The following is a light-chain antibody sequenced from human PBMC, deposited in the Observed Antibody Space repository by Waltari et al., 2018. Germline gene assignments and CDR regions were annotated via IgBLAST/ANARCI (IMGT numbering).Light chain of an antibody. CDR1: QSVLYSSNNKNY. Sequence: DIVMTQSPDSLAVSLGERATINCNSSQSVLYSSNNKNYLAWYQQKPGQPPNLLIYWASTRESGVPDRFSGSGSGSDFTLTISSLQAEDVAVYYCQQFYSTPRTFGQGTKLEI. CDR3: QQFYSTPRT. J-gene: IGKJ2*02. CDR2: WAS. V-gene: IGKV4-1*01.